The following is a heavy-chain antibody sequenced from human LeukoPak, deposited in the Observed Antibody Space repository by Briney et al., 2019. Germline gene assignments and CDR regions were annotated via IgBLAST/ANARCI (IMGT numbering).Heavy chain of an antibody. CDR2: ISGSGGST. V-gene: IGHV3-23*01. Sequence: GGSLRLSCAASGFTFSSYGMSWVRQAPGKGLEWVSAISGSGGSTYYADSVKGRFTISRDNSKNTLYLQMNSLRAEDTAVYYCAKDNLVDTATLFDYWGQGTLVTVSS. CDR1: GFTFSSYG. J-gene: IGHJ4*02. CDR3: AKDNLVDTATLFDY. D-gene: IGHD5-18*01.